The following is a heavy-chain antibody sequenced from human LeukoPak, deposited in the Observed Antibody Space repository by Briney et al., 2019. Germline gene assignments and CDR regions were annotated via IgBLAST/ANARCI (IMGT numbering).Heavy chain of an antibody. V-gene: IGHV4-38-2*02. Sequence: SETLSLTCTVSGYSFSSGYYRGWIRQPPGKGLEWIGSMYHSGRNFYNPCLKSRVTISVDTSKNQCSLKLTSVTAADTAVYYCARLYLPAKRFDYWGQGTLVTVSS. J-gene: IGHJ4*02. CDR3: ARLYLPAKRFDY. CDR2: MYHSGRN. CDR1: GYSFSSGYY. D-gene: IGHD6-25*01.